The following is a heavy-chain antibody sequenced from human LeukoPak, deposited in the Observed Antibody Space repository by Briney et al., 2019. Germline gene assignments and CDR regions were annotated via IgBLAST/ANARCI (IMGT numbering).Heavy chain of an antibody. CDR3: ARDQGGYEIRQVFAY. Sequence: GRSLRLSCAASGFTFSSYWMSWVRQAPGKGLEWVANIKQDGSEKYYVDSVKGRFSISRDNAKNSLYLQMNSLRAEDTAVYYCARDQGGYEIRQVFAYWGQGTLVTVSS. CDR2: IKQDGSEK. D-gene: IGHD5-12*01. J-gene: IGHJ4*02. CDR1: GFTFSSYW. V-gene: IGHV3-7*01.